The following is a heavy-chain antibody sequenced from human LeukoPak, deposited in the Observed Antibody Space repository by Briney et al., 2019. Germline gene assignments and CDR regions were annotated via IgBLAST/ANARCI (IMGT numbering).Heavy chain of an antibody. CDR3: AIREMGGNFDF. V-gene: IGHV3-23*01. CDR2: ISGSGDKT. Sequence: GGSLRLPCAASGFTFRTYAMTWVRQAPRKGLEWVSLISGSGDKTYYADSVKGRFTISRDNSKNTLYLQMNSLRAEDTAVYHCAIREMGGNFDFWGQGTLVTVSS. D-gene: IGHD1-26*01. J-gene: IGHJ4*02. CDR1: GFTFRTYA.